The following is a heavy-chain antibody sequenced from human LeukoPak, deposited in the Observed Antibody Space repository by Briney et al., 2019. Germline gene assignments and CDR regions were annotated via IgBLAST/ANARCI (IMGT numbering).Heavy chain of an antibody. D-gene: IGHD2-15*01. CDR1: GGTFSSYA. V-gene: IGHV1-69*05. Sequence: GASVKVSCKASGGTFSSYAISWVRHAPGQGLEWMGRIIPIFGTANYAQKFQGRVTITTDESTSTAYMKLSSLRSEDTAVYYCGRDPQSLGYCSGGSCPGRYYYYYMDVWGKGTTVSVSS. CDR3: GRDPQSLGYCSGGSCPGRYYYYYMDV. CDR2: IIPIFGTA. J-gene: IGHJ6*03.